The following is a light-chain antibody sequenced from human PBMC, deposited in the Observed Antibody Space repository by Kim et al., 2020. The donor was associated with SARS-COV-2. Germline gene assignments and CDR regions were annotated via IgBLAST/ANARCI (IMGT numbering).Light chain of an antibody. Sequence: SASVGDRVTITCRASQSISSYLNWYRQKPGKAPKLLIYAASSLQSGVPSRFSGSGSGTDFTLTISSLQPEDFATYYCQQSYSTPWTFGQGTKLEI. J-gene: IGKJ1*01. CDR2: AAS. CDR3: QQSYSTPWT. V-gene: IGKV1-39*01. CDR1: QSISSY.